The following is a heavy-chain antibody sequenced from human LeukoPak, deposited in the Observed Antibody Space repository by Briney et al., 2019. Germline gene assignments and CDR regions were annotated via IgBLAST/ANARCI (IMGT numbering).Heavy chain of an antibody. J-gene: IGHJ4*02. D-gene: IGHD3-22*01. CDR3: ARRTYFYDSSGYYFDY. CDR2: IYYSGST. CDR1: GGSISSYY. V-gene: IGHV4-59*01. Sequence: SETLSLXCTVSGGSISSYYWSWIRQAPGKGLEGVGYIYYSGSTNYNPSLKIRVTISVDTSKNQFSLKLSSVTAADTAVYYCARRTYFYDSSGYYFDYWGQGTLVTVSS.